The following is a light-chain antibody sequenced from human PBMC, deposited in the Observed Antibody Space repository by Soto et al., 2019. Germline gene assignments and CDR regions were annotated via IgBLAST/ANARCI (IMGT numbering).Light chain of an antibody. Sequence: EIVLTQSPGTLSLSPGERATLSCRASQSVSSSYLAWYQQKPGQAPRLLIYGASSRATGSPDRFSGSGSGTDFTLSISRLELEDFAVYYCQQYGSSPLITCGQGTRLEIK. J-gene: IGKJ5*01. CDR3: QQYGSSPLIT. CDR2: GAS. CDR1: QSVSSSY. V-gene: IGKV3-20*01.